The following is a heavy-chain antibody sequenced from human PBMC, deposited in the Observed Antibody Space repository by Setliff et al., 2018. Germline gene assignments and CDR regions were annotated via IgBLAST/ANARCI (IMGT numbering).Heavy chain of an antibody. CDR1: GGSFSAYY. CDR3: ARGYCSSSGCFFAGWFDP. V-gene: IGHV4-34*01. J-gene: IGHJ5*02. CDR2: INHSGST. D-gene: IGHD2-2*01. Sequence: PSETLSLTCAVYGGSFSAYYWSWIRQPPGKGLEWIGEINHSGSTKYNPSLKSRVTISVDTSKNQFSLKLSSVTAADMAVYYCARGYCSSSGCFFAGWFDPWGQGTLVTVSS.